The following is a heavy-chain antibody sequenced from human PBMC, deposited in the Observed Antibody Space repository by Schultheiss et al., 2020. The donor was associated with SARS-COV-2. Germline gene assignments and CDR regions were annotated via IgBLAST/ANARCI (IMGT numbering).Heavy chain of an antibody. V-gene: IGHV4-34*11. CDR3: ARARYSYDYFDY. D-gene: IGHD5-18*01. CDR2: IYYSGST. J-gene: IGHJ4*02. Sequence: SETLSLTCAVYGGSFSGYYWSWIRQPPGKGLEWIGYIYYSGSTYYNPSLKSRVTISVDTSKNQFSLKLSSVTAADTAVYYCARARYSYDYFDYWGQGTLVTVSS. CDR1: GGSFSGYY.